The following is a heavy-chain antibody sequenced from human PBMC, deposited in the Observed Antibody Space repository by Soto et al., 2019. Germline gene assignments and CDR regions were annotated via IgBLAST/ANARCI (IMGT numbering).Heavy chain of an antibody. Sequence: QVQLQESGPGLVKPSETLSLTCTVSGGSISSYYWSWIRQPPGKGLEWIGYIYYSGSTNYNPSLKSRVTISVDTSKNQFSLKLSSVTAADTAVYYCARVGRQMGAYYFDYWGQGTLVTVSS. D-gene: IGHD1-26*01. CDR3: ARVGRQMGAYYFDY. CDR2: IYYSGST. CDR1: GGSISSYY. J-gene: IGHJ4*02. V-gene: IGHV4-59*01.